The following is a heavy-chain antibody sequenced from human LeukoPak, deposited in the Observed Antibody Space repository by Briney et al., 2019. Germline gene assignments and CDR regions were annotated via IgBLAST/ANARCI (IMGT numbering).Heavy chain of an antibody. J-gene: IGHJ3*02. Sequence: PSETLSLTCAVSGGSISSSNWWSWARQPPGKGLEWIGEIYHSGSTNYNPSLKSRVTISVDKSKNQFSLKLSSVTAADTAVYYCARKLTTWDAFDIWGQGTMVTVSS. CDR2: IYHSGST. D-gene: IGHD4-11*01. V-gene: IGHV4-4*02. CDR3: ARKLTTWDAFDI. CDR1: GGSISSSNW.